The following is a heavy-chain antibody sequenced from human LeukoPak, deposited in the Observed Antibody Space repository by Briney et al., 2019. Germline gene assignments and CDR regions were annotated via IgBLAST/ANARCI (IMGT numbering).Heavy chain of an antibody. CDR1: GGSFSGYY. V-gene: IGHV4-34*01. D-gene: IGHD5-12*01. J-gene: IGHJ4*02. CDR2: INHSGST. CDR3: ARENVDIVATIRVYYFDY. Sequence: PSETLSLTCAVYGGSFSGYYWSWIRQPPGKGLEWIGEINHSGSTNYNPSLKSRVTISVDTSKNQFSVKLSSVTAADTTVYYSARENVDIVATIRVYYFDYWGQGTLVTVSS.